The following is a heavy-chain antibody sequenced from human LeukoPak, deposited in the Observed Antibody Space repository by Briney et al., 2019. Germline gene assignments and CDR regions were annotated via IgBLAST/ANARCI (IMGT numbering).Heavy chain of an antibody. CDR3: AAEWEFVGFDP. V-gene: IGHV3-48*04. D-gene: IGHD1-26*01. J-gene: IGHJ5*02. CDR1: GFTFSSYS. CDR2: ISSSSSTI. Sequence: GGSLRLSCAASGFTFSSYSMNWVRQAPGKRLEWVSYISSSSSTIYYADSVKGRFTISRDNAKNSLYLQMNSLRAEDTAVYYCAAEWEFVGFDPWGQGTLVTVSS.